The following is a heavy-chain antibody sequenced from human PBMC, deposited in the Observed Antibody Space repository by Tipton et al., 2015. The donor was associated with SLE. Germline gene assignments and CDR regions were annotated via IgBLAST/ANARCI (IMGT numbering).Heavy chain of an antibody. CDR3: ARQSMAARPDFDF. Sequence: TLSITCTVSGGSISGYYWSWIRQPPGKGLDWIGYIYMYSSVCSNYNPSLKSRVTISLDTSKNQFSLILNSVTAADTAVYYCARQSMAARPDFDFWGQGTLVTVSS. CDR2: IYMYSSVCS. V-gene: IGHV4-59*01. CDR1: GGSISGYY. J-gene: IGHJ4*02. D-gene: IGHD6-6*01.